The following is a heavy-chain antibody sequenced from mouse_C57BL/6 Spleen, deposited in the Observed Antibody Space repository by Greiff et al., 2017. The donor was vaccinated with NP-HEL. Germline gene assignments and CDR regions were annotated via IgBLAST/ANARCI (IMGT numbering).Heavy chain of an antibody. CDR2: IRLKSDNYAT. J-gene: IGHJ1*03. CDR3: TACNYYGSSYWYFDV. V-gene: IGHV6-3*01. CDR1: GFTFSNYW. D-gene: IGHD1-1*01. Sequence: EVKVEESGGGLVQPGGSMKLSCVASGFTFSNYWMNWVRQSPEKGLEWVAQIRLKSDNYATHYAESVKGRFTISRDDSKSSVYLQMNNLRAEDTGIYYCTACNYYGSSYWYFDVWGTGTTVTVSS.